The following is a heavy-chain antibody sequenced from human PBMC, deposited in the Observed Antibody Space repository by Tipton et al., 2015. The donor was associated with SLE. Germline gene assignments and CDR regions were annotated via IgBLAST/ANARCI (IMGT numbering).Heavy chain of an antibody. CDR2: IYHSGST. J-gene: IGHJ4*02. V-gene: IGHV4-61*01. CDR3: ARHGAGWDLLY. D-gene: IGHD1-26*01. CDR1: GGSVSSGSYY. Sequence: GLVKPSETLSLTCTVSGGSVSSGSYYWTWIRQPPGKGLEWIGYIYHSGSTNYNPSLKTRVTISVDTSTNKFSLKLSSVTAADTAVYYCARHGAGWDLLYWGQGTLVTVSS.